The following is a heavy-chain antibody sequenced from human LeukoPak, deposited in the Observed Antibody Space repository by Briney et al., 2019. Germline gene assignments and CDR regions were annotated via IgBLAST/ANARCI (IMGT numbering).Heavy chain of an antibody. CDR3: ARDSGFRDYYDSSGYGY. J-gene: IGHJ4*02. CDR1: GYTFTSYY. V-gene: IGHV1-46*01. CDR2: INPSGGST. D-gene: IGHD3-22*01. Sequence: ASVKVSCKASGYTFTSYYMHWVRQAPGQGLEWMGIINPSGGSTSYAQKFQGRVTMTRDTSTSTVYMVLSSLRSEDTAVYYCARDSGFRDYYDSSGYGYWGQGTLVTVSS.